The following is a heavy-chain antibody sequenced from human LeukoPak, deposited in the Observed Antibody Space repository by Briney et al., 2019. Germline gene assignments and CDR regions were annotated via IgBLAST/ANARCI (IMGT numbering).Heavy chain of an antibody. D-gene: IGHD5-18*01. V-gene: IGHV3-30*04. CDR1: GFSFSSFG. CDR3: ARFREYTYGPFDS. Sequence: GGSLRLSCAASGFSFSSFGMNWVRQAPGKGLEWVAVLSHDGRNKNYADSVKGRFIISRDNSKKTLYLQMNSLRGEDTAAYYCARFREYTYGPFDSWGQGTLVTVPS. CDR2: LSHDGRNK. J-gene: IGHJ4*02.